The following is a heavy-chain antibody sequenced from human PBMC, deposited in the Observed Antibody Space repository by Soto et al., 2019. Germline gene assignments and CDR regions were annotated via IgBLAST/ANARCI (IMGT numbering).Heavy chain of an antibody. V-gene: IGHV1-69*06. CDR3: ASRLWSGYAAANHAFDI. Sequence: SVKVSCKASGGTFSSYAISWVRQAPGQGLEWMGGIIPIFGTANYAQKFQGRVTITADKSTSTAYIELSSLRSEDTAVYYCASRLWSGYAAANHAFDIWGQGTMVTVSS. CDR2: IIPIFGTA. D-gene: IGHD3-3*01. CDR1: GGTFSSYA. J-gene: IGHJ3*02.